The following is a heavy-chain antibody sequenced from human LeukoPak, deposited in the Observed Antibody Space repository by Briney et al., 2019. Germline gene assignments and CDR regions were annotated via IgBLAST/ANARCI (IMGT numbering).Heavy chain of an antibody. CDR3: ARDYYDNSGDFPFDR. CDR1: GGSIISHM. J-gene: IGHJ4*02. D-gene: IGHD3-22*01. CDR2: IHISGST. Sequence: PSETLSLTCTVSGGSIISHMWSWIRQPAGKGLEWSGRIHISGSTNYNPSLKSRVTISIDKSKKQFSLNLSAVTAADTAVYYCARDYYDNSGDFPFDRWGQGTLVTVS. V-gene: IGHV4-4*07.